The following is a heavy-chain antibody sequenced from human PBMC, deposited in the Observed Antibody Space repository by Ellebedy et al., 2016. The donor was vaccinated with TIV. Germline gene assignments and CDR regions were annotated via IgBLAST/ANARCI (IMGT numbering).Heavy chain of an antibody. J-gene: IGHJ4*02. V-gene: IGHV1-8*01. CDR1: GYTFTTHD. CDR2: MNPKTGNT. D-gene: IGHD6-19*01. Sequence: AASVKVSCKASGYTFTTHDINWVRQATGQGLEWMGWMNPKTGNTGYAQKFKGRVTLTRNTSISTSYMELRSLRSEDTAIYYCTRARGWSEIDSWGQGSLVTVSS. CDR3: TRARGWSEIDS.